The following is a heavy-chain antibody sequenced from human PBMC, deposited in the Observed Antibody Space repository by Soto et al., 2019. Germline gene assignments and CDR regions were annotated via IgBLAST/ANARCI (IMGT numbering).Heavy chain of an antibody. CDR1: GFTFDNAW. CDR2: IRSKTDGGTT. CDR3: ITERNIYYSVDFDY. D-gene: IGHD3-22*01. J-gene: IGHJ4*02. Sequence: EVQLVESGGGLVKPGGSLRLSCAASGFTFDNAWMSWVRQAPGKGLEWVGRIRSKTDGGTTDYAAPVKGRFTISRDDSKNTVYLQMNSLKTEDTAVNHWITERNIYYSVDFDYWGQGTLVTVSS. V-gene: IGHV3-15*01.